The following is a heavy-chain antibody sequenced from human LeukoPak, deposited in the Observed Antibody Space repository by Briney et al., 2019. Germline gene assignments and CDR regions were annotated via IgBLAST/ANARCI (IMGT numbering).Heavy chain of an antibody. Sequence: PGGSLRLSCAASGFTFSSYAMSWVRQAPGKGLEWVSAISGSGGSTYYADSVKGRFTISRDNSKNTLYLQMNSLRAEDTAVYYCAKTGHILDYGDYLPPYYWGQGTLVTVSS. D-gene: IGHD4-17*01. CDR2: ISGSGGST. J-gene: IGHJ4*02. CDR3: AKTGHILDYGDYLPPYY. CDR1: GFTFSSYA. V-gene: IGHV3-23*01.